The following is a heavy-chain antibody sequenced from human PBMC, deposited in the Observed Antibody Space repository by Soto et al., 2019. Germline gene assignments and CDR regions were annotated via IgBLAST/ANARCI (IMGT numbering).Heavy chain of an antibody. D-gene: IGHD6-13*01. CDR2: FWYDASDK. Sequence: PGGSLRLSCVVSGLTFTSYSMHWVRQAPGKGLEWVATFWYDASDKTYADSVEGRFTISRDPSRSTLYLQLDSLRAEDTAMYYCTRDASRDSSARGWFDPWGPGTMVTLSS. CDR3: TRDASRDSSARGWFDP. CDR1: GLTFTSYS. J-gene: IGHJ5*02. V-gene: IGHV3-33*01.